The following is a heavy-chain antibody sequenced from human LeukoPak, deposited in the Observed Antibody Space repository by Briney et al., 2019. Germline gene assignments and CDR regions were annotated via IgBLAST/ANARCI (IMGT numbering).Heavy chain of an antibody. CDR3: AKDDRLLRFLH. Sequence: GGSLRLSCAASGFTFSRYGMSWVRQAPGKGLEWVSAISGSGGTTYYADSVKGRFTISRDNSKNTVYLQINNLRDEDTAVYYCAKDDRLLRFLHWGQGTLVTVSS. J-gene: IGHJ4*02. CDR1: GFTFSRYG. V-gene: IGHV3-23*01. CDR2: ISGSGGTT. D-gene: IGHD3-16*01.